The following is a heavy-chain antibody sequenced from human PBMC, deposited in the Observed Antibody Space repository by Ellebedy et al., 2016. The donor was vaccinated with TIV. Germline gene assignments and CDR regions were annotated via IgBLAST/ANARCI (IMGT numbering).Heavy chain of an antibody. J-gene: IGHJ6*02. CDR2: MNPNSGNT. D-gene: IGHD3-22*01. CDR3: ASTPYYDSSGYYYLGDYYYYGMDV. Sequence: ASVKVSCXASVYTFTSYDNNWVRQATGQGLEWMGWMNPNSGNTGYAQKFQGRVTMTRNTSISTAYMELSSLRSEDTAVYYCASTPYYDSSGYYYLGDYYYYGMDVWGQGTTVTVSS. V-gene: IGHV1-8*01. CDR1: VYTFTSYD.